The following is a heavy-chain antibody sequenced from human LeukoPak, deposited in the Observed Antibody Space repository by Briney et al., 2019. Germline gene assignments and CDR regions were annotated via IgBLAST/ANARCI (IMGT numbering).Heavy chain of an antibody. J-gene: IGHJ4*02. Sequence: SETLSLTCTVSGGSISSGGYYWSWIRQPPGKGLEWIGYIYHSGSTYYNPSLKSRVTISVDRSKNQFSLKLSSVTAADTAVYYCARDGLRRGHYWGQGTLVTVSS. CDR2: IYHSGST. D-gene: IGHD5-12*01. CDR1: GGSISSGGYY. V-gene: IGHV4-30-2*01. CDR3: ARDGLRRGHY.